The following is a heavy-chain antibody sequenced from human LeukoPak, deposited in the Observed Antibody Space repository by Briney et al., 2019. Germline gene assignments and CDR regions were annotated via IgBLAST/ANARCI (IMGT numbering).Heavy chain of an antibody. Sequence: PGGSLRLSCAASGFTFSDYAMHWVRQAPGKGLEYVSAISTDGGGTYYVNSVKGRFTISRDNSKNTLYLQMGSLRAEDMAVYYCARDHDVDILTGYYLDYWGQGTLVTVSS. J-gene: IGHJ4*02. CDR3: ARDHDVDILTGYYLDY. CDR2: ISTDGGGT. D-gene: IGHD3-9*01. V-gene: IGHV3-64*01. CDR1: GFTFSDYA.